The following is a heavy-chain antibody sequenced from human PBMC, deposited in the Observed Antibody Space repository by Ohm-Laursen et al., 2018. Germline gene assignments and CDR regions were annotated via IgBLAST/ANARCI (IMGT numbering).Heavy chain of an antibody. CDR3: ARGLWWFDP. CDR2: MHYSGNT. Sequence: TLSPTCTVSGGSTSNSRYYWGWIRQSPGEGLEWIGFMHYSGNTHYNPSLKSRVTISIDTSKNQFSLKLSSVTAADTALYYCARGLWWFDPWGQGTLVTVSS. J-gene: IGHJ5*02. CDR1: GGSTSNSRYY. V-gene: IGHV4-39*01.